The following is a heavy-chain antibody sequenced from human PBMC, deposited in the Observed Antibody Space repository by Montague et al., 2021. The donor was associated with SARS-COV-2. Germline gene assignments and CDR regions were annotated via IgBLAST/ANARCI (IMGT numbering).Heavy chain of an antibody. CDR3: STLFSVAGEH. CDR2: VYSRGT. J-gene: IGHJ1*01. CDR1: GGSIYTRSYF. Sequence: SETLSLTCTVSGGSIYTRSYFWVWIRQPSGKGLEWIGNVYSRGTYYSPSLKSRAVISVDTTNNHLYLKLASVTAADTAVYYCSTLFSVAGEHWGRGTLVTVSS. V-gene: IGHV4-39*02. D-gene: IGHD6-19*01.